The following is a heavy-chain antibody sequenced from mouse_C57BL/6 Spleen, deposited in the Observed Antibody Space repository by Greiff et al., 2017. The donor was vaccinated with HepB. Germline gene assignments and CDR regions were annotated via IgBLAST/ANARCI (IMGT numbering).Heavy chain of an antibody. CDR2: IWTGGGT. J-gene: IGHJ4*01. Sequence: VQLQESGPGLVAPSQSLSITCTVSGFSLTSYAISWVRQPPGKGLEWLGVIWTGGGTNYNSALKSRLSISKDNSKSQVFLKMNSLQTDDTARYYCARALDSAGELYYAMDYWGQETPVTASS. CDR3: ARALDSAGELYYAMDY. V-gene: IGHV2-9-1*01. D-gene: IGHD3-2*02. CDR1: GFSLTSYA.